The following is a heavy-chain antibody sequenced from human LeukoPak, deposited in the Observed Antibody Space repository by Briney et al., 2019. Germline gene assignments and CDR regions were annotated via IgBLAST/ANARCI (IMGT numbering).Heavy chain of an antibody. CDR2: MNPNSGNT. CDR1: GYTFTSYD. Sequence: ASVKVSCKASGYTFTSYDINWVRQATGQGLEWMGWMNPNSGNTGYAQKFQGRVTMTRNTSISTAYMELSSLRAEDTAVYYCAKENGDYARALGYWGQGTLVTVSS. J-gene: IGHJ4*02. V-gene: IGHV1-8*01. D-gene: IGHD4-17*01. CDR3: AKENGDYARALGY.